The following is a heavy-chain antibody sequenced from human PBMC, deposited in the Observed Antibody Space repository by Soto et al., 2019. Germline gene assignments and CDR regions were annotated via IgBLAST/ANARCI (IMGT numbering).Heavy chain of an antibody. J-gene: IGHJ4*02. CDR3: ARGVSAGVDY. CDR1: GYSFTSLD. V-gene: IGHV1-8*01. D-gene: IGHD1-26*01. CDR2: WQPSTGRT. Sequence: QVQLVQSGAEVREPGASVKVSCKASGYSFTSLDINWVRQTAGQGLEWMGWWQPSTGRTGYAQKFQGRVTMTRDTSINTAYMELTTLTSDDTAFYYCARGVSAGVDYWGQGTLVTVSS.